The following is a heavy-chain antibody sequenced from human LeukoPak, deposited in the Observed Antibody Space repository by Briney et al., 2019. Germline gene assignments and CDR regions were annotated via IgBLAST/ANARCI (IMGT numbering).Heavy chain of an antibody. V-gene: IGHV1-2*02. CDR3: AAALDLDYSMISDF. D-gene: IGHD4-11*01. CDR2: INLNSGYT. J-gene: IGHJ4*02. Sequence: GASVKVSYKASGYTFTGYFMHWVRQAPGQGLQWLGWINLNSGYTNYARRFQGRVTMTRDTSITTAYMEMRGLRSDDTAVYYCAAALDLDYSMISDFWGQGTLVTVSS. CDR1: GYTFTGYF.